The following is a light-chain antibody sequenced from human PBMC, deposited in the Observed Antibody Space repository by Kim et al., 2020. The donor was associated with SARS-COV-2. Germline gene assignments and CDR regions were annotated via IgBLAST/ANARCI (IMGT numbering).Light chain of an antibody. V-gene: IGLV1-47*01. CDR3: SAWDNSLSAVL. CDR1: TSNIGTYY. CDR2: RNN. J-gene: IGLJ2*01. Sequence: QSVLTQPPSASGTPGQRVTISCSGSTSNIGTYYVYWYQQLPGTAPKLLIYRNNQRPSGVPDRFSGSRSDTSASLAISGLRSEDEGDYYCSAWDNSLSAVLFGGGTKVTVL.